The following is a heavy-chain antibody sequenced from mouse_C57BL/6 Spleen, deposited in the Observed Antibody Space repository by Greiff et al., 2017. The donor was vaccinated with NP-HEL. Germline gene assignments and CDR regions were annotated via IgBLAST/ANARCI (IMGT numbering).Heavy chain of an antibody. CDR3: ARGLSTMVKSYFDY. D-gene: IGHD2-2*01. J-gene: IGHJ2*01. CDR2: INPYNGGT. V-gene: IGHV1-19*01. CDR1: GYTFTDYY. Sequence: VQLQQSGPVLVKPGASVKMSCKASGYTFTDYYMNWVKQSHGKSLEWIGVINPYNGGTSYNQKFKGKATLTVDKSSSTAYMELNSLTSEDSAVYYCARGLSTMVKSYFDYWGQGTTLTVSS.